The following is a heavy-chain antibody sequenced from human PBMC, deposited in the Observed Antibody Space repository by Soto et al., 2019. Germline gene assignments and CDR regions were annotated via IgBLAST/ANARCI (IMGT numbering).Heavy chain of an antibody. V-gene: IGHV4-4*07. J-gene: IGHJ6*02. Sequence: QVQLQESGPGLVKPSETLSLTCTVSGGSISSYYWSWIRQPAGKGLEWIGRISTTETTTYNPSLKSRVSMSLDTSKSQVSLKLSSVTAADAAVYYCAGNIAAAGRRYYGMDVWGQGTTVTVSS. CDR3: AGNIAAAGRRYYGMDV. D-gene: IGHD6-13*01. CDR1: GGSISSYY. CDR2: ISTTETT.